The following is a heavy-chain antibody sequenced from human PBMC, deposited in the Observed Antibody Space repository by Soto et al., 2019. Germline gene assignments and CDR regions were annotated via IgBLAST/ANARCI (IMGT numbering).Heavy chain of an antibody. CDR1: GGSITSSSYY. J-gene: IGHJ4*02. D-gene: IGHD6-13*01. Sequence: PSETLSLTCTVSGGSITSSSYYWGWIRQPPGKGLEWIGSINYSGTTYYNPSLKSRVTISVDTSKNQFSLKLSSVTAADTAVFYCARLIAAAGVPYFDYWGQGTLVTVSS. V-gene: IGHV4-39*01. CDR3: ARLIAAAGVPYFDY. CDR2: INYSGTT.